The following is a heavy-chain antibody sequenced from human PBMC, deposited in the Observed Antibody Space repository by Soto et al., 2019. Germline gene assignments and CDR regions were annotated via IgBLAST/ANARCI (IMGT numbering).Heavy chain of an antibody. Sequence: RTLSLPCVISGDSVSSNSAAWNWIRQSPSRGLEWLGRTYYRSKWYNDYAVSVKSRIPINPDTSKNQFSLQLNSVTPEDTAVYYCARGPEYSSGWYGPTNYYYGMDVWGQGTTVTVSS. D-gene: IGHD6-19*01. CDR2: TYYRSKWYN. J-gene: IGHJ6*02. CDR1: GDSVSSNSAA. CDR3: ARGPEYSSGWYGPTNYYYGMDV. V-gene: IGHV6-1*01.